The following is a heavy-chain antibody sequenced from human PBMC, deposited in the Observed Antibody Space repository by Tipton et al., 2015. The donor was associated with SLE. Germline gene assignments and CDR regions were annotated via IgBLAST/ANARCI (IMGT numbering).Heavy chain of an antibody. J-gene: IGHJ4*02. Sequence: SLRLSCAASGFTFSSYWMSWVRQAPGKGLEWVANIKQDGSEKYYVDSVKGRFTISRDNAKNSLYLQMNSLRAEDTAVYYCAKGDYYDSSGLKGFDYWGQGTLVTVSS. D-gene: IGHD3-22*01. CDR2: IKQDGSEK. CDR1: GFTFSSYW. CDR3: AKGDYYDSSGLKGFDY. V-gene: IGHV3-7*03.